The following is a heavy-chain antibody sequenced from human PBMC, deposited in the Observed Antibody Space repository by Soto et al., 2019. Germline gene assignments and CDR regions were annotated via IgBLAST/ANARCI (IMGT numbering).Heavy chain of an antibody. J-gene: IGHJ4*02. V-gene: IGHV4-39*01. CDR1: GGSISSSSYY. D-gene: IGHD6-19*01. Sequence: SETLSLTCTVSGGSISSSSYYWGWIRQPPGRGLEWIGSIHYSGNTYYNPSLKSRVIISVDTSKSQFSLRLSSVTAADTAVHYCARLRYSSGWPVDYWGQGTLVTVSS. CDR3: ARLRYSSGWPVDY. CDR2: IHYSGNT.